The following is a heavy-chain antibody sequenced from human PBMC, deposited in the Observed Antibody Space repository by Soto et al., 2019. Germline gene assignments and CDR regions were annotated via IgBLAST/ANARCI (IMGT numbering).Heavy chain of an antibody. CDR2: ISYDGSNK. Sequence: PGGSLRLSCAASGFTFSSYGMHWVRQAPGKGLEWVAVISYDGSNKYYADSVKGRFTISRDNSKNTLYLQMNSLRAEDTAVYYCAKDKDNSSGYYYYFFDYWGQGTLVTVSS. D-gene: IGHD3-22*01. CDR1: GFTFSSYG. V-gene: IGHV3-30*18. J-gene: IGHJ4*02. CDR3: AKDKDNSSGYYYYFFDY.